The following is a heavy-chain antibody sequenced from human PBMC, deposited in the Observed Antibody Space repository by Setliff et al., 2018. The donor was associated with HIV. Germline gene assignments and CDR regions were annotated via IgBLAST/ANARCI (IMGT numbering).Heavy chain of an antibody. J-gene: IGHJ4*02. Sequence: PSETLSLTCTVSGGSINSYYWSWIRQPPGKGLEWIGYIFYSGTTSYNPSLKSRVTISVDTSNNTLFLQMNRLRPEDTAIYYCARNHRNYIGYGGFDSWGQGILVTVSS. D-gene: IGHD3-16*01. CDR1: GGSINSYY. V-gene: IGHV4-59*01. CDR3: ARNHRNYIGYGGFDS. CDR2: IFYSGTT.